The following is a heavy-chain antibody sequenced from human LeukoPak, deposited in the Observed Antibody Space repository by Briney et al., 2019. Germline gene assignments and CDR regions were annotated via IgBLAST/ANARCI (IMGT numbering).Heavy chain of an antibody. J-gene: IGHJ6*02. D-gene: IGHD1-26*01. CDR1: GGSISSSSYC. Sequence: PSETLSLTCTVSGGSISSSSYCWGWIRQPPGKGLEWIGSIYYSGSTYYNPSLKSRVTISVDTSKNQFSLKLSSVTAADTAVYYCARNSGSYYYYYGMDVWGQGTTVTVSS. CDR2: IYYSGST. V-gene: IGHV4-39*01. CDR3: ARNSGSYYYYYGMDV.